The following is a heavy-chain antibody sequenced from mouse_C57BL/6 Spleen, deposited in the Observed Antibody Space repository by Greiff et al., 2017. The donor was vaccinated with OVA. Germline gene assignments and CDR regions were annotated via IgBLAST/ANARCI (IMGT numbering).Heavy chain of an antibody. Sequence: EVKVVESGGGLVKPGGSLKLSCAASGFTFSDYGMHWVRQAPEKGLEWVAYISSGSSTIYYADTVKGRFTISRDNAKNTLFLQMTSLRSEDTAMYYCARRAQATGAMDYWGQGTSVTVSS. CDR1: GFTFSDYG. J-gene: IGHJ4*01. CDR3: ARRAQATGAMDY. V-gene: IGHV5-17*01. D-gene: IGHD3-2*02. CDR2: ISSGSSTI.